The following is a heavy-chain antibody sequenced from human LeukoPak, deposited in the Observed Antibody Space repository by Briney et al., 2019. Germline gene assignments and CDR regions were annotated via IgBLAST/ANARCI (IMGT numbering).Heavy chain of an antibody. J-gene: IGHJ5*02. CDR1: GGTFSSYA. V-gene: IGHV1-69*06. CDR3: ARGDPPRVVREDNWFDP. D-gene: IGHD3-10*01. CDR2: IIPIFGTA. Sequence: GASVKVSCKASGGTFSSYAISWVRQAPGQGLEWMGGIIPIFGTANYAQKFQGRVTITADKSTSTAYMELSSLRSEDTAVYYCARGDPPRVVREDNWFDPWGQGTLVTVSS.